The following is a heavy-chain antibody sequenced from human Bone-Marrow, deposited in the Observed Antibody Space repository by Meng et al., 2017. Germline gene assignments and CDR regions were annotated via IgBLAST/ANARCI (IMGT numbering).Heavy chain of an antibody. CDR3: ARGTTMVRGVPKKKYGMDV. CDR1: GGSFSGYY. CDR2: INHSGST. D-gene: IGHD3-10*01. Sequence: SETLSLTCAVYGGSFSGYYWSWIRQPPGKGLEWIGEINHSGSTNYNPSLKSRVTISVDTSKNQFSLKLSSVTAEETALYYCARGTTMVRGVPKKKYGMDVWGQGTTVTVSS. J-gene: IGHJ6*02. V-gene: IGHV4-34*01.